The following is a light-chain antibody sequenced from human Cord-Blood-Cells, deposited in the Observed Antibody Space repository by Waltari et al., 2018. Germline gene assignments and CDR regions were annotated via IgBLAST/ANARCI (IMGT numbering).Light chain of an antibody. J-gene: IGLJ3*02. V-gene: IGLV2-14*03. CDR1: SSDVGGYNY. CDR3: SSYTSSSTLV. CDR2: DVI. Sequence: QSALTQPASVSGSPGQSITISCIGTSSDVGGYNYVSWYQQHPGKAPKLMIYDVINRPSGVSNRVSGSKSGNTASLTISGLQAEDEADYYCSSYTSSSTLVFGGGTKLTVL.